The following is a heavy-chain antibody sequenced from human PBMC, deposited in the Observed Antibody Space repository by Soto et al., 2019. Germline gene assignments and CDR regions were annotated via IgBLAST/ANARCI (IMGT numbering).Heavy chain of an antibody. CDR2: ISYEGSHK. CDR1: GFDFSSHG. Sequence: QVQLVESGGGVVQSGGSLRLSCLASGFDFSSHGMYWVRQAPGRGLEWVALISYEGSHKFYVDSLKGRFTISRDNSKHTLSLQMSSLRPEDTALYYCAKDFELPDGDYYHYGMDVWGQGTTVSVSS. V-gene: IGHV3-30*18. J-gene: IGHJ6*02. CDR3: AKDFELPDGDYYHYGMDV. D-gene: IGHD1-7*01.